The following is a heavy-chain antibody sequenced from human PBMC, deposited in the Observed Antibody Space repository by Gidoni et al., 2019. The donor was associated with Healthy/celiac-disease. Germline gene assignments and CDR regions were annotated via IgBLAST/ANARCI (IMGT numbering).Heavy chain of an antibody. Sequence: QVQLVQSGAEVKKPGASVKVSCKASGYTFTSYYMHWVRQAPGQGLEWMGIINPSGGSTSYAQKFQGRVTMTRDTSTSTVYMELSSLRSEDTAVYYCARDHGVVITLYYFDYWGQGTLVTVSS. CDR2: INPSGGST. V-gene: IGHV1-46*01. D-gene: IGHD3-22*01. CDR1: GYTFTSYY. CDR3: ARDHGVVITLYYFDY. J-gene: IGHJ4*02.